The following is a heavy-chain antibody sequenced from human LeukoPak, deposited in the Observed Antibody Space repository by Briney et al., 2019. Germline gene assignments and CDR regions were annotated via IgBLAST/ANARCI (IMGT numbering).Heavy chain of an antibody. CDR1: GGSVSSYY. D-gene: IGHD7-27*01. CDR2: IYYSGST. V-gene: IGHV4-59*02. Sequence: SETLSLTCTVSGGSVSSYYWSWIRQPPGKGLEWIGYIYYSGSTNYNPSLKSRVTISVDTSKNQFSLKLSSVTTADTAVYYCARDGENYFDYWGQGTLVTVSS. CDR3: ARDGENYFDY. J-gene: IGHJ4*02.